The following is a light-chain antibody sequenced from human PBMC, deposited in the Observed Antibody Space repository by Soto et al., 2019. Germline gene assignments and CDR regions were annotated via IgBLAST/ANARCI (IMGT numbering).Light chain of an antibody. Sequence: QSALTQPASVSGPPGQSITISCSGTNRNVGGYNYVSWYQHHPGKAPRLMIYEVSHRPSGVSNRFSGSKSGNTASLTISGLQAEDEADYYCSSYTSASSLNRVFGGGTKVTVL. V-gene: IGLV2-14*01. CDR1: NRNVGGYNY. CDR3: SSYTSASSLNRV. J-gene: IGLJ3*02. CDR2: EVS.